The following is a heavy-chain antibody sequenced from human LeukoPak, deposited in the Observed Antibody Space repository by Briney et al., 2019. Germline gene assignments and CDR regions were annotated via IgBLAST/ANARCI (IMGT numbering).Heavy chain of an antibody. CDR2: ISYSGNT. Sequence: SETLSLTCTVSGGSISSYYWSWIRQPPGNGLEWIGYISYSGNTNYNPSLKSRVTISVDTSKNQFSLKLSSVTAADTAEYFCARGKDSFDTFDIWGQGTMVTVSS. V-gene: IGHV4-59*01. D-gene: IGHD2-15*01. J-gene: IGHJ3*02. CDR3: ARGKDSFDTFDI. CDR1: GGSISSYY.